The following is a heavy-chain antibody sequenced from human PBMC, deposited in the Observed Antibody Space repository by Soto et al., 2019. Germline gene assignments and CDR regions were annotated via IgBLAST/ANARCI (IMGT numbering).Heavy chain of an antibody. CDR2: ISYDGSNK. V-gene: IGHV3-30-3*01. CDR1: GFTFSSYA. CDR3: ARVRREDFAGMDV. D-gene: IGHD2-15*01. Sequence: QVQLVESGGGVVQPGRSLRLSCAASGFTFSSYAMHWVRQAPGKGLEWVAVISYDGSNKYYADSVKGRFTISRDNSKNTLYLQMNSLRAEDTAVYYCARVRREDFAGMDVWGQGTTVTVSS. J-gene: IGHJ6*02.